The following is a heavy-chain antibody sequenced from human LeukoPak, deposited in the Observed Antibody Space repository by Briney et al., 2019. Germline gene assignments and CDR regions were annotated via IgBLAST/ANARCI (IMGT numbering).Heavy chain of an antibody. V-gene: IGHV1-2*02. CDR3: ARGYYYYGSGSSHDDY. D-gene: IGHD3-10*01. CDR2: INPNSGGT. Sequence: GASVKVSCKASGYTFTGYYMHWVRQAPGQGLEWMGWINPNSGGTNYAQKFQGRVTMTRDTSISTAYMELSRLRSDDTAAYYCARGYYYYGSGSSHDDYWGQGTLVTVSS. J-gene: IGHJ4*02. CDR1: GYTFTGYY.